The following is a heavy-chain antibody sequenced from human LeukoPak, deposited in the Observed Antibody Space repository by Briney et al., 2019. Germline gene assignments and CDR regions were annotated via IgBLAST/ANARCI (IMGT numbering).Heavy chain of an antibody. J-gene: IGHJ6*03. V-gene: IGHV1-2*06. CDR1: GYTFTGYY. CDR3: ARDLHSGSYYGIYYYYYYMDV. D-gene: IGHD1-26*01. Sequence: ASVKVSCKASGYTFTGYYMHWVRQAPGQGLEWMGRINPNSGGTNYAQKFQGGVTMTRDTSISTAYMELSRLRSDDTAVYYCARDLHSGSYYGIYYYYYYMDVWGKGTTVTVSS. CDR2: INPNSGGT.